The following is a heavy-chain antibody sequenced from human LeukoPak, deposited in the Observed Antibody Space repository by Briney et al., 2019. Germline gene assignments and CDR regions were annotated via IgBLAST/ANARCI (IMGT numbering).Heavy chain of an antibody. CDR3: ASESRDIVVVVAATPYGMDV. D-gene: IGHD2-15*01. Sequence: ASVKVSCKASGGTFSSYAISWVRQAPGQGLEWMGRIIPILGIANYAQKFQGSVTITADKSTSTAYMELSSLRSEDTAVYYCASESRDIVVVVAATPYGMDVWGQGTTVTVSS. J-gene: IGHJ6*02. CDR2: IIPILGIA. V-gene: IGHV1-69*04. CDR1: GGTFSSYA.